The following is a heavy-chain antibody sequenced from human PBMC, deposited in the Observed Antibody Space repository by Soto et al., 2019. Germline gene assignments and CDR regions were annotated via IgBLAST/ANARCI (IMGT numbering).Heavy chain of an antibody. J-gene: IGHJ4*02. D-gene: IGHD6-13*01. CDR3: ARDPHLSSWRKIDS. CDR1: GYTFTNQG. V-gene: IGHV1-18*01. Sequence: ASVKVSCKTSGYTFTNQGISWVRQAPGQGLQWVGWISTFHGHPDYAQKFQDRVTMTTDTSTSTAYMELRSLRSDDTAVYYCARDPHLSSWRKIDSWGQGTLVTVSS. CDR2: ISTFHGHP.